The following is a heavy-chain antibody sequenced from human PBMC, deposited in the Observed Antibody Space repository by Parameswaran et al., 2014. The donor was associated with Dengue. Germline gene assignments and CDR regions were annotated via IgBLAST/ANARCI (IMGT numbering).Heavy chain of an antibody. Sequence: WVRQAPGQGLEWMGLINPSGGSTSYAQKFQGRLTMTRDTSTNSVYMELSRLRSEDTAVYYCARDLGSGYYRGYTFDYWGQGTLVTVSS. CDR3: ARDLGSGYYRGYTFDY. J-gene: IGHJ4*02. V-gene: IGHV1-46*03. CDR2: INPSGGST. D-gene: IGHD3-3*01.